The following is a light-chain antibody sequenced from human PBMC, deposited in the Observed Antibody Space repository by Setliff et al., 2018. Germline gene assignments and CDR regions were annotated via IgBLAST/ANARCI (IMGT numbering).Light chain of an antibody. CDR3: SSYTNTDPCV. CDR2: SVS. Sequence: QSVLTQPASVSGSPGQSITISCTGTSSDVGGYNYVSWYQQHPGKAPTSLIYSVSNRPSGVSNRFSASKSDNTASLTISGLQPKDEADYYCSSYTNTDPCVFGTGTKVTVL. V-gene: IGLV2-14*01. CDR1: SSDVGGYNY. J-gene: IGLJ1*01.